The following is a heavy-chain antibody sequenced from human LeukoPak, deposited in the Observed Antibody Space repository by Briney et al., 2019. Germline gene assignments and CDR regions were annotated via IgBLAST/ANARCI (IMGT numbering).Heavy chain of an antibody. CDR2: GHHSESS. J-gene: IGHJ4*02. CDR1: GDSVTSTY. CDR3: ARESAGSLHDSTAAFHY. V-gene: IGHV4-59*02. Sequence: PSETLSLTCSVSGDSVTSTYWSWIRQPPGKGLEWIAYGHHSESSNYNPSFRSRVIIPVDTSRNQFSLRLSSVIAADTAIYYCARESAGSLHDSTAAFHYWGQGILVIVSS. D-gene: IGHD2-8*02.